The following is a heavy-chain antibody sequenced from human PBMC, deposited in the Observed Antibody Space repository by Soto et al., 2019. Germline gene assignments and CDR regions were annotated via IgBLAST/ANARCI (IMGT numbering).Heavy chain of an antibody. CDR3: ARWVEVSLDYFDS. V-gene: IGHV4-59*08. CDR2: IYYSGST. CDR1: GDSIRSYY. D-gene: IGHD2-15*01. Sequence: SETLSLTCTVSGDSIRSYYWSWIRQPPGKGLEWIGYIYYSGSTNYNPSLKSRVTMSIDTTKNQFSLKLSSVTAADTAVYYCARWVEVSLDYFDSWGQGTPVTVSS. J-gene: IGHJ4*02.